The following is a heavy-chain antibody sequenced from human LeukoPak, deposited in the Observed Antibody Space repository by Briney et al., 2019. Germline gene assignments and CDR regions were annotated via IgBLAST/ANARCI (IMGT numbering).Heavy chain of an antibody. CDR2: IDYDSSHI. J-gene: IGHJ4*02. D-gene: IGHD3-9*01. V-gene: IGHV3-21*01. CDR3: TRDPLRYLRVGHYDY. Sequence: GGSLRLTCAASGFTFSTSAMNWVRQVPGKGLEWVSSIDYDSSHIYYAASVRGRFTISRDNARNSVYLQMDSLRVEDTAVYYCTRDPLRYLRVGHYDYWGQGTLVAVSS. CDR1: GFTFSTSA.